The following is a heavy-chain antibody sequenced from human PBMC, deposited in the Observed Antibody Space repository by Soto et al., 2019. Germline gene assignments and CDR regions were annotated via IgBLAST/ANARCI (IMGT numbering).Heavy chain of an antibody. D-gene: IGHD5-18*01. Sequence: QVQLVQSGAEVKKPGASVKVSCKASGYSFSSYAISWVRQAPGHGLEWMGWISAHNGKTNNPQKLQARVTMTTHTSSSTAYMELSSLRSDDTAVYYCARVDTAMVTASYWDQAALVTFSS. CDR3: ARVDTAMVTASY. CDR2: ISAHNGKT. J-gene: IGHJ4*02. CDR1: GYSFSSYA. V-gene: IGHV1-18*01.